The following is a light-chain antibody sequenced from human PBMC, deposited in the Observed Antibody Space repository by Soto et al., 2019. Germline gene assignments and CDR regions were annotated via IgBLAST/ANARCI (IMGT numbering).Light chain of an antibody. Sequence: QSALTQPASVSGSPGQSITISCTGTTSDVGGYNYVSWYQQHPGKVPKLLIHEVSNRPSGVSNRFSGSKSGNTASLTISGLQAEYDADYYCLSKTSSISYVFGTGTKLTVL. V-gene: IGLV2-14*01. CDR3: LSKTSSISYV. CDR2: EVS. CDR1: TSDVGGYNY. J-gene: IGLJ1*01.